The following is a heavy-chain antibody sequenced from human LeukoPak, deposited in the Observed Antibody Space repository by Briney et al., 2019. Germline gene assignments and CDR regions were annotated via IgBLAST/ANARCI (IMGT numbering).Heavy chain of an antibody. CDR3: ARDRPAAFYYMDV. CDR1: GFTFSSYS. J-gene: IGHJ6*03. Sequence: GGSLRLSCAASGFTFSSYSMNWVRQAPGKGLEWVSSISSSSSYIYYADSVKGRFTISRDNAKNSLYLQMNSLRAEDTAVYYCARDRPAAFYYMDVWGKGTTVTVSS. CDR2: ISSSSSYI. D-gene: IGHD2-2*01. V-gene: IGHV3-21*01.